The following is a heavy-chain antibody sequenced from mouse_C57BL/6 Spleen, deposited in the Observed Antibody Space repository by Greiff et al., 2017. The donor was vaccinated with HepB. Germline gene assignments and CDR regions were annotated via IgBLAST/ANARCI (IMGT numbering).Heavy chain of an antibody. CDR1: GYSFTGYY. CDR3: ARDYGRSFAY. CDR2: INPSTGGT. Sequence: EVQLQQSGPELVKPGASVKISCKASGYSFTGYYMNWVKQSPEKSLEWIGEINPSTGGTTYNQKFKAKATLTVDKSSSTAYMQLKSLTSEDSAVYYCARDYGRSFAYWGQGTLVTVSA. V-gene: IGHV1-42*01. D-gene: IGHD1-1*01. J-gene: IGHJ3*01.